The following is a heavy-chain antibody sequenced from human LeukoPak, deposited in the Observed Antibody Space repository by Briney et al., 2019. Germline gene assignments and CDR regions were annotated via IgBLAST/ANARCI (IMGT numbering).Heavy chain of an antibody. V-gene: IGHV4-4*07. CDR2: MYFSGRT. D-gene: IGHD1-26*01. J-gene: IGHJ4*02. Sequence: SETLSLTCTVSGGSMTNYYWSWIRQPAGKGLEWIGRMYFSGRTHYNPSPKSRVTMSVDTSKNQFSLKVSSVTAADTAVYYCARVGSGGSYFDYWGQGTLVTVSS. CDR3: ARVGSGGSYFDY. CDR1: GGSMTNYY.